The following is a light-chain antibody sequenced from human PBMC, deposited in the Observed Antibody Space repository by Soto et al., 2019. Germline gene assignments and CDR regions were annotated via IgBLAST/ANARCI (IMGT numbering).Light chain of an antibody. CDR1: SSNIGAGYD. Sequence: QSVLTQPPSVSGAPGQGVTISCTGSSSNIGAGYDVHWYQQLPGTAPKLLIYGNSNRPSGVPDRFSGSKSGTSASLAITGVQAEDEADYYCRSYDSSVSKVVFGGGTKLTVL. V-gene: IGLV1-40*01. CDR3: RSYDSSVSKVV. CDR2: GNS. J-gene: IGLJ2*01.